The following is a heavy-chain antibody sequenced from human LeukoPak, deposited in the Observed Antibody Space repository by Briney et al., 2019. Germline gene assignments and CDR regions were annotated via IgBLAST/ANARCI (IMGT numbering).Heavy chain of an antibody. Sequence: PSETLSLTCGVYGGSFSGYYWSWIRQPPGKGLEWIGEINHSGSTNYNPSLKSRVTISVDTSKNQFSLKLSSVTAADTAVYYCARGIYCSSTSCYKAGFDYWGQGTLVTVSS. D-gene: IGHD2-2*02. CDR2: INHSGST. J-gene: IGHJ4*02. V-gene: IGHV4-34*01. CDR1: GGSFSGYY. CDR3: ARGIYCSSTSCYKAGFDY.